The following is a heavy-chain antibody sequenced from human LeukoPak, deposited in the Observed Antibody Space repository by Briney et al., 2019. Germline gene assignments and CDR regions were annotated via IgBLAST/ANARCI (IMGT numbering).Heavy chain of an antibody. CDR2: IYPGDSDT. Sequence: GESLKISCKASGYSFTSYWIGWVRQMPGKGLEWMGIIYPGDSDTRYSPSFQGQVTISVDKSISTAYLQWSSLKASDTAMYYCATARFCSGGACYAEHWGQGTLVTVSS. D-gene: IGHD2-15*01. V-gene: IGHV5-51*01. J-gene: IGHJ4*02. CDR3: ATARFCSGGACYAEH. CDR1: GYSFTSYW.